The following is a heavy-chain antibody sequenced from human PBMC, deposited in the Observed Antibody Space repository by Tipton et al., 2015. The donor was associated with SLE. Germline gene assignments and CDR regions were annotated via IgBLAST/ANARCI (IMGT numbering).Heavy chain of an antibody. V-gene: IGHV3-53*01. CDR1: GFTVSSNY. CDR2: IYSGGST. CDR3: ARGITGTTGYFQH. Sequence: SLRLSCAASGFTVSSNYMSWVRQAPGKGLEWVSVIYSGGSTYYADSVKGRFTISRDNSKNTLYLQMNSLRAEDTAVYYCARGITGTTGYFQHWGQGTLVTVSS. J-gene: IGHJ1*01. D-gene: IGHD1-7*01.